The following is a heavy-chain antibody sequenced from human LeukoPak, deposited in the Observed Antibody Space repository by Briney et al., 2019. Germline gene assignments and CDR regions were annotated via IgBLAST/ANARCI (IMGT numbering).Heavy chain of an antibody. J-gene: IGHJ4*02. V-gene: IGHV4-39*02. CDR2: IYYSGST. CDR3: ARDTGGIAAQTDY. CDR1: GGSISSSSYY. D-gene: IGHD6-6*01. Sequence: SETLSLTCTVSGGSISSSSYYWGWIRQPPGKGLEWIGSIYYSGSTYYNPSLKSRVTISVDTSKNQFSLKLSSVTAADTAVYYCARDTGGIAAQTDYWGQGTLVTVSS.